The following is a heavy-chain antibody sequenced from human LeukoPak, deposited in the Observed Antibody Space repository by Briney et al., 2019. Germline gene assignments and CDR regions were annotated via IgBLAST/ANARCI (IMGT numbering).Heavy chain of an antibody. V-gene: IGHV3-23*01. CDR1: GFTFSSYA. CDR3: ARDSQKDY. Sequence: PGGSLRLSCAASGFTFSSYAMSWVRQAPGKGLEWVSAISGSGGSTYYADSVKGRFTISRDNAKNSLYLQINSLRAEDTAVYYCARDSQKDYWGQGTLVTVSS. CDR2: ISGSGGST. J-gene: IGHJ4*02.